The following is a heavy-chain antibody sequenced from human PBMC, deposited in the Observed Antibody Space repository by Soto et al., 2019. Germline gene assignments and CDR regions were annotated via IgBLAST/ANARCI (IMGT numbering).Heavy chain of an antibody. J-gene: IGHJ6*02. CDR2: ISGSGGST. Sequence: PGESLKISCAASGFTFSSYAMSWVRQAPGKGLEWVSAISGSGGSTYYADSVKGRFTISRDNSKNTLYLQMNSLRAEDTAVYYCAKYPFYYYYYGMDVWGQGTTVTVSS. CDR3: AKYPFYYYYYGMDV. V-gene: IGHV3-23*01. CDR1: GFTFSSYA.